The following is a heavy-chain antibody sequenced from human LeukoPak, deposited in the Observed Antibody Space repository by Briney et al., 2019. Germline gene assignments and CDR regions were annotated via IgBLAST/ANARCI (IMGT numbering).Heavy chain of an antibody. CDR3: ARVVWEYQLLYGAFDI. V-gene: IGHV1-69*13. Sequence: SVKVSCKASGGTFSSYATSWVRQAPGQGLEWMGGIIPIFGTANYAQKFQGRVTITADESTSTAYMELSSLRSEDTAVYYCARVVWEYQLLYGAFDIWGQGTMVTVSS. CDR2: IIPIFGTA. D-gene: IGHD2-2*02. CDR1: GGTFSSYA. J-gene: IGHJ3*02.